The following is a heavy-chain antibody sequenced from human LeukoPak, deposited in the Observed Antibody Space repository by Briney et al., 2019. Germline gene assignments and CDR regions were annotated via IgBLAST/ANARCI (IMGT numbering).Heavy chain of an antibody. Sequence: GESLKISCKGSGYSFSNYWVAWVRQMPGKGLEWMGIIYPGDSDTRYIPSFEGQVTMSADKSISTAYLQWSSLKASDTAIYYCARLRLSSSGWYQFFYYWGQGTLVTVSS. V-gene: IGHV5-51*01. D-gene: IGHD6-19*01. CDR1: GYSFSNYW. CDR2: IYPGDSDT. CDR3: ARLRLSSSGWYQFFYY. J-gene: IGHJ4*02.